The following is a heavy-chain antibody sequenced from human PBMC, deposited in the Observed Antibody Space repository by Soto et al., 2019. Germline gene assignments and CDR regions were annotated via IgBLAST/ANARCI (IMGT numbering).Heavy chain of an antibody. V-gene: IGHV3-53*01. CDR2: LYDVDGS. CDR3: ATWHEREHAYDV. D-gene: IGHD1-1*01. CDR1: GLTISGKKY. Sequence: DAQLVESGGGLIQPGESLRLSCAAFGLTISGKKYVAWVRQAPGKGLEWVSALYDVDGSFYADSVKGRFTTSSDSSKTTVYLQMNDLRPDDTAVYYCATWHEREHAYDVWGQGTTVTGSS. J-gene: IGHJ3*01.